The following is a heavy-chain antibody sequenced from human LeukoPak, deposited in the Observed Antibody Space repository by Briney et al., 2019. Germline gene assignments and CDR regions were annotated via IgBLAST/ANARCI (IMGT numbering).Heavy chain of an antibody. V-gene: IGHV3-30*18. CDR1: GLTFSSYG. Sequence: PGGSLRLSCAALGLTFSSYGMHWGRQAPGKGLEWVAVISYDGSYKSCAGSVKGRFTISIYNDENTLYLQMNSLRTEDTAVYYCTKGRPKVAGRAEFDYWGQGTLVTVSS. CDR2: ISYDGSYK. CDR3: TKGRPKVAGRAEFDY. J-gene: IGHJ4*02. D-gene: IGHD6-19*01.